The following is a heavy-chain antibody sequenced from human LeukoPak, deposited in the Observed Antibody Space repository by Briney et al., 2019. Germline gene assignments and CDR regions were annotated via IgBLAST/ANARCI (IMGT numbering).Heavy chain of an antibody. CDR1: GGSISSSSYY. V-gene: IGHV4-39*01. D-gene: IGHD6-13*01. CDR2: IYYSGST. CDR3: ARQAYSSSWYGHLPWIDP. Sequence: IPSETLSLTCSVSGGSISSSSYYWGWIRQPPGKGLEWIGSIYYSGSTYYKLSLKSRITISVDPSKNQFSLKLSSVTAADTAVYYCARQAYSSSWYGHLPWIDPWGQGTLVTVSS. J-gene: IGHJ5*02.